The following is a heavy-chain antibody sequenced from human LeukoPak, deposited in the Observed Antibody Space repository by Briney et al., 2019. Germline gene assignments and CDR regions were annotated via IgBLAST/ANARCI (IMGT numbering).Heavy chain of an antibody. Sequence: GSLRLSCAVSGITLSNYGMTWVRQAPGKGLEWVAGISDTGGRTNYADSVKGRFTISRDNAKNSLYLQMNSLRAEDTAVYYCASGALTGLDYWGQGTLVTVSS. CDR1: GITLSNYG. V-gene: IGHV3-23*01. CDR2: ISDTGGRT. D-gene: IGHD3-10*01. CDR3: ASGALTGLDY. J-gene: IGHJ4*02.